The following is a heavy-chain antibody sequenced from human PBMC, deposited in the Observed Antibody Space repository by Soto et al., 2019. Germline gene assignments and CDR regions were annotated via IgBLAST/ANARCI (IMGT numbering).Heavy chain of an antibody. D-gene: IGHD2-2*01. V-gene: IGHV3-23*01. Sequence: XESLSLTCAASGFTFRSYDMSWVRQAPGKGLEWVSTISGSGDSTYYADSVKGRFTISRDNSKNTLYLQMKSLRAEDTAKYYCAKDYCSATTCWYFDHWGQGALVTYPQ. CDR3: AKDYCSATTCWYFDH. J-gene: IGHJ4*02. CDR1: GFTFRSYD. CDR2: ISGSGDST.